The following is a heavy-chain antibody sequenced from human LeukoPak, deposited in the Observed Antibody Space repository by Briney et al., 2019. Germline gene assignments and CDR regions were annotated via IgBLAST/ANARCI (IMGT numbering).Heavy chain of an antibody. D-gene: IGHD1/OR15-1a*01. Sequence: SETLSLTCSVSGVSVSGYYWSWIRQTAGKGLEWIGHIYGSGDTNYNPYLQSRVTLLVDTSKNQVSLRLRSVTDADTALYYCARDRGFQADNNKWHAWYDPWGQGTLVTVSS. CDR3: ARDRGFQADNNKWHAWYDP. CDR2: IYGSGDT. V-gene: IGHV4-4*07. CDR1: GVSVSGYY. J-gene: IGHJ5*02.